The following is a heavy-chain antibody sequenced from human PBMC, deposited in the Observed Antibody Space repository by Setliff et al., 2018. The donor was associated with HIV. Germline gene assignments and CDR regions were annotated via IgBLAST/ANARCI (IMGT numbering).Heavy chain of an antibody. CDR2: FYYSGST. CDR3: ARDLRAVTID. J-gene: IGHJ4*02. Sequence: SETLSLTCTVSGGSVSSGNYYWSWIRQPPGKGLEWIGYFYYSGSTNYNPSLKSRVSISLATSKNQFSLKLTSVTAADTAVYFCARDLRAVTIDWGQGTLVTVSS. V-gene: IGHV4-61*01. CDR1: GGSVSSGNYY. D-gene: IGHD4-17*01.